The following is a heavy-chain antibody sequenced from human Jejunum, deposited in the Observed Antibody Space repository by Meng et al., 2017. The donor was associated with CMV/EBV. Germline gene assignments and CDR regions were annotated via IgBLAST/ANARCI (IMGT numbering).Heavy chain of an antibody. CDR3: VREGFCSTTSCFRPYGMDV. Sequence: GYDRHWVRQAPGQGLEWMAWINPKSGGTNYAQKFQGRVTMTRDTSISTAYMELSRLRSDDTAMYYCVREGFCSTTSCFRPYGMDVWGQGTTVTVSS. D-gene: IGHD2-2*01. V-gene: IGHV1-2*02. CDR2: INPKSGGT. J-gene: IGHJ6*02. CDR1: GYD.